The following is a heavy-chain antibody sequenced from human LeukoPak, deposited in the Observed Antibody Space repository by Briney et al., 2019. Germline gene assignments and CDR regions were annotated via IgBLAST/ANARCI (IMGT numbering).Heavy chain of an antibody. CDR1: GGTFSSYA. CDR3: AVDIVVVPAAIHYYYYMDV. CDR2: IIPIFGTA. D-gene: IGHD2-2*02. J-gene: IGHJ6*03. Sequence: SVKASCKASGGTFSSYAISWVRQAPGQGLEWMGGIIPIFGTANYAQKFQGRVTITADESTSTAYMELSSLRSEDTAVYYCAVDIVVVPAAIHYYYYMDVWGKGTTVTVSS. V-gene: IGHV1-69*13.